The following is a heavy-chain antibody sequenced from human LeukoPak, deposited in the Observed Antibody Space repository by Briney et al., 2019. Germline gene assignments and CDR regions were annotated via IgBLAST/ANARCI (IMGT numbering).Heavy chain of an antibody. V-gene: IGHV4-59*01. CDR3: ARATDYGGNLDN. CDR2: IYYSGGT. Sequence: SETLSLTCTVSGGSISSFYWSWIRQPPGKGLEWIGYIYYSGGTDYNPSLKSRVTISIDTSKNQFPLKLSSVTAADTAVYYCARATDYGGNLDNWGQGTLVTVSS. CDR1: GGSISSFY. J-gene: IGHJ4*02. D-gene: IGHD4-23*01.